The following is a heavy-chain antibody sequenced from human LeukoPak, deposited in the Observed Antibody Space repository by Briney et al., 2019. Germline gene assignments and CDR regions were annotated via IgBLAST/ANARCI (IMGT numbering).Heavy chain of an antibody. J-gene: IGHJ4*02. V-gene: IGHV4-59*01. CDR2: IYYSGST. Sequence: PSETLSLTCTVSGGSISSYYRSWIRQPPGKGLEWIGYIYYSGSTNYNPSLKSRVTISVDTSKNQFSLKLSSVTAADTAVYYCARTIVVVPAAMVRGAAFDYWGQGTLVTVSS. CDR1: GGSISSYY. D-gene: IGHD2-2*01. CDR3: ARTIVVVPAAMVRGAAFDY.